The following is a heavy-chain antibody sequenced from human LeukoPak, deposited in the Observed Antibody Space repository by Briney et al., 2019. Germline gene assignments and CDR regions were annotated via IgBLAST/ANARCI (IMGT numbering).Heavy chain of an antibody. CDR3: ARAPLGTYCSSTSCYFYYFDY. CDR1: GYTFTGYY. V-gene: IGHV1-2*02. Sequence: ASVKVSCKASGYTFTGYYMHWVRQAPGQGLEWMGWINPNSGGTNYAQKFQGRVTMTRDTSISTAYMELSRQRSDDTAVYYCARAPLGTYCSSTSCYFYYFDYWGQGTLVTVSS. CDR2: INPNSGGT. D-gene: IGHD2-2*01. J-gene: IGHJ4*02.